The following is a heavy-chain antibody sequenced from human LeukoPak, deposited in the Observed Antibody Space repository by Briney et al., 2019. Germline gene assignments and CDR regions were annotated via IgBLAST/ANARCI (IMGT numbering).Heavy chain of an antibody. CDR2: ISAYNGNT. V-gene: IGHV1-18*01. D-gene: IGHD3-10*01. CDR3: ARDRDYGSGSYWFYYYYGMDV. Sequence: GASVKVSCKASGYTFTSYGISWVRQARGQGLEWMGWISAYNGNTNYAQKLQGRVTMTTDTSTSTAYMELRSLRSDDTAVYYCARDRDYGSGSYWFYYYYGMDVWGQGTTVTVSS. J-gene: IGHJ6*02. CDR1: GYTFTSYG.